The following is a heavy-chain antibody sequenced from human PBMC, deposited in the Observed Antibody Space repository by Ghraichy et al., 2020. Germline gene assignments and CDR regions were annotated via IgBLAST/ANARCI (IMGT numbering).Heavy chain of an antibody. CDR2: INHSGST. V-gene: IGHV4-34*01. CDR3: AGAGSRDGYNFPKY. J-gene: IGHJ4*02. Sequence: SETLSLTCAVYGGSFSGYYWSWIRQPPGKGLEWIGEINHSGSTNYNPSTKSRVTISVDTSKNQFSLKLSSVTAADTAVYYCAGAGSRDGYNFPKYWGQGTLVTVS. CDR1: GGSFSGYY. D-gene: IGHD5-24*01.